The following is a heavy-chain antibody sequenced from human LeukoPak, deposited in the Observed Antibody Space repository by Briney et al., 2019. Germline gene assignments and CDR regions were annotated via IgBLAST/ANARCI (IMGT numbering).Heavy chain of an antibody. V-gene: IGHV1-69*13. Sequence: ASVKVSCKACGGTFSSYAISWVRQAPGQGLEWMGGIIPIFGTANYAQKFQGRVTITADESTSTAYMELSSLRSEDTAVYYCAREGDDILTGYRSEYWGQGTLVTVPS. CDR2: IIPIFGTA. J-gene: IGHJ4*02. D-gene: IGHD3-9*01. CDR1: GGTFSSYA. CDR3: AREGDDILTGYRSEY.